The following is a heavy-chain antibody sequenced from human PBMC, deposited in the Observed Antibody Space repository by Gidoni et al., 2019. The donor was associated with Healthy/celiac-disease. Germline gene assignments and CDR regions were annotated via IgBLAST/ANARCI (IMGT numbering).Heavy chain of an antibody. V-gene: IGHV4-59*01. Sequence: QVQLQESGPGLVKPSETLSLTCTVSGGSISSYYWSWLRQPPGKGLEWIGYIYYSGSTNYNPSLKSRVTISVDTSTNQFSLKLSSVTAADTAVYYCARERYYDFWSGYPDHAFDIWGQGTMVTVSS. CDR1: GGSISSYY. CDR2: IYYSGST. CDR3: ARERYYDFWSGYPDHAFDI. D-gene: IGHD3-3*01. J-gene: IGHJ3*02.